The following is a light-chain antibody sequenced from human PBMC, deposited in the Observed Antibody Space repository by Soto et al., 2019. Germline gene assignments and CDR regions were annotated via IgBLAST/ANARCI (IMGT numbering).Light chain of an antibody. Sequence: QSALTQPASVSGSPGKSITISCTGTRSDVGDYNYVSWYQQHPGKAPKLMIYDVRNRPSGVSNRFSGAKYGNTASLTICGLQAEDEADYSCSSYTSSSTCVFGTGTKLTVL. CDR3: SSYTSSSTCV. V-gene: IGLV2-14*01. J-gene: IGLJ1*01. CDR2: DVR. CDR1: RSDVGDYNY.